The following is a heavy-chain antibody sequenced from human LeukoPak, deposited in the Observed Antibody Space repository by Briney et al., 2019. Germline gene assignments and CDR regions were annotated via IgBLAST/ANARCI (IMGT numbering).Heavy chain of an antibody. CDR3: ARDLWGPYDILTGYYDY. D-gene: IGHD3-9*01. CDR1: GGSFSGYY. CDR2: INHSGST. V-gene: IGHV4-34*01. J-gene: IGHJ4*02. Sequence: SETLSLTCAVYGGSFSGYYWSWIRQPPGKGLEWIGEINHSGSTNYNPSLKSRVTISVDTSKNQFSLKLSSVTAADTAVYYCARDLWGPYDILTGYYDYWGQGTLVTVSS.